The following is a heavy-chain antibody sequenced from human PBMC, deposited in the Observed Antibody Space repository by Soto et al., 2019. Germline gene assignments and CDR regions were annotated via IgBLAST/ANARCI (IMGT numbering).Heavy chain of an antibody. CDR1: GGSMSTYY. J-gene: IGHJ4*02. D-gene: IGHD5-12*01. V-gene: IGHV4-59*01. CDR3: ARTNGYRHDY. Sequence: QVQLQESGPGLVKPSETLSLTCTVSGGSMSTYYWSWIRQPPGKGLEWIGYIYYSGITNYNPSLRRRVTISVDTPQNQFSLRLSSVTAADTAVYYCARTNGYRHDYWGQGTPVTVSS. CDR2: IYYSGIT.